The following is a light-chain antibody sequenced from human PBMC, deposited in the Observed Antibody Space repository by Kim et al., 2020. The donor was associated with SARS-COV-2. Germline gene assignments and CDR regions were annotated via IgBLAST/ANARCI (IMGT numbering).Light chain of an antibody. CDR3: QAWDSRTVI. CDR2: EGT. J-gene: IGLJ2*01. V-gene: IGLV3-1*01. Sequence: SYELTQPPSVSVSPGQTAIITCSGDKLGDKYACWYQQRPGQSPVLVIYEGTERPSGFPERFSGSKSGTTATLTISGTQATDEADYYCQAWDSRTVIFGGGTKLTVL. CDR1: KLGDKY.